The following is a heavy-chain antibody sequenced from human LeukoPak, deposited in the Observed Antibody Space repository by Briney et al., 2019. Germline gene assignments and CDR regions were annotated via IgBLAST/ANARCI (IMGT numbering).Heavy chain of an antibody. D-gene: IGHD3-9*01. V-gene: IGHV3-7*01. CDR2: IKQDGSEK. J-gene: IGHJ4*02. Sequence: GGSLRLSCAASGFTFSSRWMSWVRQAPGKGLEWVANIKQDGSEKYYVDSVKGRFTISRENAKNSLYLQMNSLRAEDTAVYYCAREKRYNDLLTGYYSFDYWGQGTLVPVSS. CDR3: AREKRYNDLLTGYYSFDY. CDR1: GFTFSSRW.